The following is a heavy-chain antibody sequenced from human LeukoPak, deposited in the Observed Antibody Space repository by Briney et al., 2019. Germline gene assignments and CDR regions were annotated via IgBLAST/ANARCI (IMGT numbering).Heavy chain of an antibody. CDR3: ARGPNRWLQLTVFNY. V-gene: IGHV4-34*01. J-gene: IGHJ4*02. Sequence: SETLSLTCAVYGGSFSGYYWSWIRQPPGKGLEWIGEINHSGSTNYNPSLKSRVTISVDTSKNQFSLKLSSVIAADTAVYYCARGPNRWLQLTVFNYWGQGTLVTVSS. CDR2: INHSGST. CDR1: GGSFSGYY. D-gene: IGHD5-24*01.